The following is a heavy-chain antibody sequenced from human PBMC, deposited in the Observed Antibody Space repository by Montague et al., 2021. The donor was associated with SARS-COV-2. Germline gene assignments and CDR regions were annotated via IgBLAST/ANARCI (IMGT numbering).Heavy chain of an antibody. J-gene: IGHJ4*02. D-gene: IGHD5-18*01. V-gene: IGHV3-33*01. CDR2: IWYDGSNK. CDR1: GFTFSSYG. Sequence: SLRLSCAASGFTFSSYGMHWVRQAPGKGLEWVAVIWYDGSNKYYAGSVKGRLTISRDNSKNTLYLQMNSLRAEDTAVYYCARDSVAMVYGTRYYFDYWGQGTLATVSS. CDR3: ARDSVAMVYGTRYYFDY.